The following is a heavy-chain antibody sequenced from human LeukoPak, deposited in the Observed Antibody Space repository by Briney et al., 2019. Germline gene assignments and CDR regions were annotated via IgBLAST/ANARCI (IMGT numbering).Heavy chain of an antibody. CDR2: ISSSSSTI. CDR1: GFTFSSYA. D-gene: IGHD3-3*01. J-gene: IGHJ3*01. CDR3: ARHSITIFGVALDY. Sequence: GGSLRLSCAASGFTFSSYAMSWVRQAPGKGLEWVSYISSSSSTIYYADSVKGRFTISRDNAKNSLYLQMNSLRAEDTAVYYCARHSITIFGVALDYWGQGTMVTVSS. V-gene: IGHV3-48*01.